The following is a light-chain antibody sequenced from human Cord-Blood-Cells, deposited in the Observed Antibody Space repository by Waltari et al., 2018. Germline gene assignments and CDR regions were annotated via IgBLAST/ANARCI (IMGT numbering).Light chain of an antibody. CDR1: PSVLYSSNNKNY. CDR2: WSS. CDR3: QQYYSTPLT. J-gene: IGKJ4*01. Sequence: DIVMTQSPDSRAVSLGERATINCKSTPSVLYSSNNKNYLAWYQQKPGQPPKLLIYWSSTRESGVPDRFSGSGSGTDFTLTISSLQAEDVAVYYCQQYYSTPLTFGGGTKVEIK. V-gene: IGKV4-1*01.